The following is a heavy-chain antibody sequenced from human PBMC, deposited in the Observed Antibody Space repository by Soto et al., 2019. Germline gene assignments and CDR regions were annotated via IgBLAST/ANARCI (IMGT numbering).Heavy chain of an antibody. V-gene: IGHV1-2*04. J-gene: IGHJ5*02. Sequence: ASVKVSCKASGYTFTGYYMHWVRRAPGQGLEWMGWINPNSGGTNYAQKFQGWVTMTRDTSISTAYMELSRLRSDDTAVYYCARLRPNGDFDPWGQGTLVTVSS. CDR3: ARLRPNGDFDP. CDR1: GYTFTGYY. D-gene: IGHD2-21*01. CDR2: INPNSGGT.